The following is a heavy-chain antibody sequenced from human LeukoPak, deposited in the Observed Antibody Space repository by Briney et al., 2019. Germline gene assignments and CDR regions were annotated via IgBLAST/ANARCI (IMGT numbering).Heavy chain of an antibody. D-gene: IGHD1-1*01. J-gene: IGHJ5*02. Sequence: PGGSLRLSCAASGFTFSSYEMNWVRQAPGKGLEWVSYISSSGSTIYYADSVKGRFTISRDNSRNTLYLQMNSLRVEDTAVYYCASRGTTGSWGQGTLVTVSS. CDR2: ISSSGSTI. CDR3: ASRGTTGS. CDR1: GFTFSSYE. V-gene: IGHV3-48*03.